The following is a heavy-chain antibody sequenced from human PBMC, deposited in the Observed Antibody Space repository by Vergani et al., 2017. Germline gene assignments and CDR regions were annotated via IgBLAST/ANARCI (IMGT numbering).Heavy chain of an antibody. Sequence: QVQLQESGPGLVKPSETLSLTCAVSGYSISSGYYWAWTRQPPGKGLEWIVSVSHSGSTYYNSSLRSRVTIIVDTSKNQFSLKLRSVIAADTAVYYCARDAWQGGGEPTPGYWGQGTLVTVSS. CDR2: VSHSGST. V-gene: IGHV4-38-2*01. CDR3: ARDAWQGGGEPTPGY. J-gene: IGHJ4*02. CDR1: GYSISSGYY. D-gene: IGHD1-14*01.